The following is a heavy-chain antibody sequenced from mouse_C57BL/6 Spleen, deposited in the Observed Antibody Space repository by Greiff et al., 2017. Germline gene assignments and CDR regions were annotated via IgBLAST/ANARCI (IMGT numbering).Heavy chain of an antibody. J-gene: IGHJ3*01. CDR3: ARSRDYARFAD. D-gene: IGHD2-4*01. CDR2: IYPGDGDT. Sequence: VHLVESGPELVKPGASVKISCKASGYAFSSSWMNWVKQRPGKGLEWIGRIYPGDGDTNYNGKFKGKATLTADKSSSTAYMQLSSLTSEDSAVYFCARSRDYARFADWGQGTLVTVSA. CDR1: GYAFSSSW. V-gene: IGHV1-82*01.